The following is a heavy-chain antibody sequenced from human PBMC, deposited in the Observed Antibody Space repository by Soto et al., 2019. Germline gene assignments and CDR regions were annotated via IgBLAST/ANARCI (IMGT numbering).Heavy chain of an antibody. D-gene: IGHD1-1*01. V-gene: IGHV4-31*03. CDR3: AREGAGTIDFPTCLYYFYYMDV. J-gene: IGHJ6*03. CDR1: GGSVSSGAFY. Sequence: QVQLQESGPGLVKPSETLSLTCTVSGGSVSSGAFYWSWIRQHPGKGLEWIGYIHYTGGTYYNPSLKSRIPMSLDASRSQFSLKLTSVTAADTAVYYCAREGAGTIDFPTCLYYFYYMDVWGRGTTVTVSS. CDR2: IHYTGGT.